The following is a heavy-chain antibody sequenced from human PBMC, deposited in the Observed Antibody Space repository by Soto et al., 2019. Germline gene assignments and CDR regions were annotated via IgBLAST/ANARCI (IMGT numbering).Heavy chain of an antibody. CDR1: GCTFTNYD. Sequence: QARLEQSGGEVKKPGASVKVSCKASGCTFTNYDFSWVRQFPGQGLERMGFIRTLNGDTTYEQNLQGRLTVTTYTSTSTAYMELRGLRSDDTAVYYCTSAPTGDYWGQGTLVTVSS. V-gene: IGHV1-18*01. D-gene: IGHD2-8*02. CDR3: TSAPTGDY. CDR2: IRTLNGDT. J-gene: IGHJ4*02.